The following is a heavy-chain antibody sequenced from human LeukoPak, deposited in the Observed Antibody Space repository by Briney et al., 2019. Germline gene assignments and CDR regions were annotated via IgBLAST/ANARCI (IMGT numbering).Heavy chain of an antibody. CDR2: IYPGDSDT. V-gene: IGHV5-51*01. CDR1: GYSFTSYW. D-gene: IGHD3-22*01. J-gene: IGHJ3*02. CDR3: ARHLSDYDSSGYSPIAFDI. Sequence: GESRKISCKGSGYSFTSYWIGWVRQMPGKGLEWMGIIYPGDSDTRYSPSFQGQVTISADKSISTAYLQWSSLKASDTAMYYCARHLSDYDSSGYSPIAFDIWGQGTMVTVSS.